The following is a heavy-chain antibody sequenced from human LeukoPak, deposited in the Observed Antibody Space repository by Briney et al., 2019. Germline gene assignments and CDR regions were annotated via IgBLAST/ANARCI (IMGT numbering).Heavy chain of an antibody. Sequence: SETLSLTCTVSGGSISSSSYYWGWIRQPPGKGLEWIGSIYYSGSTYYNPSLKSRVTISVDTSKNQFSLKLSSVTAADTAVYYCAGDVCSGGSCYSRIYNWFDPWGQGTLVTVSS. D-gene: IGHD2-15*01. V-gene: IGHV4-39*07. CDR1: GGSISSSSYY. CDR3: AGDVCSGGSCYSRIYNWFDP. CDR2: IYYSGST. J-gene: IGHJ5*02.